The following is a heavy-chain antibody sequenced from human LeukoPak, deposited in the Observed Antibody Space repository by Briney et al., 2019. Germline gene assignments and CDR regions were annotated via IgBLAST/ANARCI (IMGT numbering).Heavy chain of an antibody. CDR1: GYTFTAYY. Sequence: ASVKVFCKASGYTFTAYYIHWLRQAPGQGLEWMGWINPNSGGTNYAQKFQGRVTMTRDTSISTAYMELSRLRSDDTAVYYCARNSEGPDYYYYYMDVWGKGTTVTVSS. CDR2: INPNSGGT. J-gene: IGHJ6*03. CDR3: ARNSEGPDYYYYYMDV. D-gene: IGHD1-7*01. V-gene: IGHV1-2*02.